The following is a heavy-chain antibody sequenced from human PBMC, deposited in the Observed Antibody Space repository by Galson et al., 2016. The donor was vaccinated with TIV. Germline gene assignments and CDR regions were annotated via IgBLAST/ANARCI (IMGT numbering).Heavy chain of an antibody. Sequence: SLRLSCAASQFPFSDYWMNWIRQAPGKGLEWVATIKQDGSDRYYGDSVKGRFTISRDNAKRLVYLHMSSLRVEDTAVDYCARDPLFGGIDVWGQGATVAGS. V-gene: IGHV3-7*03. CDR1: QFPFSDYW. CDR2: IKQDGSDR. CDR3: ARDPLFGGIDV. D-gene: IGHD3-10*02. J-gene: IGHJ6*02.